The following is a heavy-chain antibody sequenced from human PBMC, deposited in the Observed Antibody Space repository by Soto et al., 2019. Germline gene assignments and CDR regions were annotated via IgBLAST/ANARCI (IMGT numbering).Heavy chain of an antibody. D-gene: IGHD3-22*01. CDR3: APLGDSSGYYFDY. CDR2: ISYDGSNK. V-gene: IGHV3-30*03. CDR1: GFTSSSYG. J-gene: IGHJ4*02. Sequence: ARGSLRLSCAASGFTSSSYGMHWVRQAPGKGLEWVAVISYDGSNKYYADSVKGRFTISRDNSKNTLYLQMNSLRAEDTAVYYCAPLGDSSGYYFDYWGQGTLVTVSS.